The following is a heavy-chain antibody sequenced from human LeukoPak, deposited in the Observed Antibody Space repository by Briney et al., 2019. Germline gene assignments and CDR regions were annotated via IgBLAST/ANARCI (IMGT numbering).Heavy chain of an antibody. CDR1: GGSISSGGYY. J-gene: IGHJ5*02. D-gene: IGHD1-26*01. CDR2: IYTSGDT. CDR3: ARLGWEAQGSWFDP. Sequence: SRTLSLTCTVSGGSISSGGYYLSWIRQPAGKGLEWIGRIYTSGDTNYNPSLKTRVTISVDTSKNQFSLKLSSVTASDTAVYYCARLGWEAQGSWFDPWGQGILVTVSS. V-gene: IGHV4-61*02.